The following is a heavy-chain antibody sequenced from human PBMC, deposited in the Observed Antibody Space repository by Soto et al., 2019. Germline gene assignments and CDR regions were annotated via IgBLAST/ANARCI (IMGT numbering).Heavy chain of an antibody. Sequence: SETLSLTCTVSGGSISSYYWSWIRQPPGKGLEWIGYIYYSGSTNYNPSLKSRVTISVDTSKNQFSLKLSSVTAADTAVYYCAMGSSWYNYYDYYYGMDVWGQGTTVTVSS. CDR2: IYYSGST. V-gene: IGHV4-59*01. CDR1: GGSISSYY. J-gene: IGHJ6*02. D-gene: IGHD6-13*01. CDR3: AMGSSWYNYYDYYYGMDV.